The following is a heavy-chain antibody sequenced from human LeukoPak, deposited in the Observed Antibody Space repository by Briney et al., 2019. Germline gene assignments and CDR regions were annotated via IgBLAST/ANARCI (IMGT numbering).Heavy chain of an antibody. D-gene: IGHD1-1*01. V-gene: IGHV3-11*01. CDR1: GFTFSDYY. Sequence: GGSLRLSCAASGFTFSDYYMSWIRQAPGKGLEWVSYISSSGSIVYYADSVKGRFTISRDNAKNSMYLQMNSLRAEDTAVYYCARDGDTGNYYYGMDVWGQGTTVTVSS. CDR2: ISSSGSIV. J-gene: IGHJ6*02. CDR3: ARDGDTGNYYYGMDV.